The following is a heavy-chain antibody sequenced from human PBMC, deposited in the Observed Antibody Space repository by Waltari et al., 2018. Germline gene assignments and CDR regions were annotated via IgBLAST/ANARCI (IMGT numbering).Heavy chain of an antibody. CDR2: MSGTGDYT. V-gene: IGHV3-23*01. J-gene: IGHJ4*02. CDR3: AKDQAEWLVLDGYFDS. D-gene: IGHD6-19*01. CDR1: GFNFSNYA. Sequence: EVQLLESGGDLEQPGGSLRISCVGSGFNFSNYAMNWVRQAPGKGLEWGSTMSGTGDYTYYADSGKCRFTISRDNSKNTVFLHMNNLRVEDTAIYFCAKDQAEWLVLDGYFDSWGQGTPVTVSS.